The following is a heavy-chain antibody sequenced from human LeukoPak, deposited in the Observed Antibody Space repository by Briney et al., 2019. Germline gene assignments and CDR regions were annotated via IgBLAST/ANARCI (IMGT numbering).Heavy chain of an antibody. J-gene: IGHJ4*01. CDR2: ILYDESNE. Sequence: GGSLRLSCAASGFTFSSYTTHWVRQAPGKGLEWVAAILYDESNEYYADSVKGRLTVSRDNSKNTLYLQMNSLRADDTAVYYCASPTSDYWGQGTLVTVSS. CDR1: GFTFSSYT. CDR3: ASPTSDY. V-gene: IGHV3-30-3*01.